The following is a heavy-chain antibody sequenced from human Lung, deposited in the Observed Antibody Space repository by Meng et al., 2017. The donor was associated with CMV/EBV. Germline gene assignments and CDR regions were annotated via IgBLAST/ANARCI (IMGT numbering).Heavy chain of an antibody. J-gene: IGHJ4*02. CDR1: GYIFNDYG. CDR2: INTNTGNP. CDR3: ARLYYDTSGFPDY. D-gene: IGHD3-22*01. V-gene: IGHV7-4-1*02. Sequence: CKAGGYIFNDYGMIWVRQAPGQGLEWLGWINTNTGNPTYVQAFAGRFVFSFDSSVSTAYLQISSLKADDTAVYYCARLYYDTSGFPDYWGQGTLVTVSS.